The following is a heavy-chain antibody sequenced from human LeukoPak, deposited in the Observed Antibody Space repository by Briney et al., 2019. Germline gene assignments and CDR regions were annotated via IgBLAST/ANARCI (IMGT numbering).Heavy chain of an antibody. Sequence: GESLKISCKGSGYTFTDYWIAWVRQMPEKGLEWMGIVYPRNSETRYSQSLQGQVTISADKSINPAYLKWSSLKASDPAMYFCARHRYSGSDTQGFDYWGQGTQVTVSS. CDR2: VYPRNSET. V-gene: IGHV5-51*01. CDR1: GYTFTDYW. CDR3: ARHRYSGSDTQGFDY. J-gene: IGHJ4*02. D-gene: IGHD5-12*01.